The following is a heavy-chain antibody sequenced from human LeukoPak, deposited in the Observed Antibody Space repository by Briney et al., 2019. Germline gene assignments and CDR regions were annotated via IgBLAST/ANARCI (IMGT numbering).Heavy chain of an antibody. CDR3: ARDSMYATYYFDP. D-gene: IGHD2-8*01. CDR2: IYHSGST. V-gene: IGHV4-30-2*01. CDR1: GGSISSGGYS. Sequence: PSQTLSLTCAVSGGSISSGGYSWSWIRQPPGKGLEWIGYIYHSGSTYYNPSLKSRVTISVDRSKNQFSLKLSSVTAADTAVYYCARDSMYATYYFDPWGQGTLVTVSS. J-gene: IGHJ5*02.